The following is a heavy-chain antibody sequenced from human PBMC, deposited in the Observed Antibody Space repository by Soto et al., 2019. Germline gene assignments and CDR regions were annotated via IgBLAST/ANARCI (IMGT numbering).Heavy chain of an antibody. CDR2: FDPEDGET. J-gene: IGHJ3*02. CDR3: ATDRSFGSGWSLGAAFDI. V-gene: IGHV1-24*01. Sequence: ASVKVSCKVSGYTLTELSMHWVRQAPGKGLEWMGGFDPEDGETIYAQKFQGRVTMTEDTSTDTAYMELSSLRSEDTAVYYCATDRSFGSGWSLGAAFDIWGQGTMVTVS. D-gene: IGHD6-19*01. CDR1: GYTLTELS.